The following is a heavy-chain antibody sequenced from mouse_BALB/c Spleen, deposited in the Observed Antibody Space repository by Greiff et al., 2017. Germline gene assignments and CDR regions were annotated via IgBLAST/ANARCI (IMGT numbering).Heavy chain of an antibody. V-gene: IGHV2-6-7*01. CDR1: GFSLTGYG. Sequence: QVQLKESGPGLVAPSQSLSITCTVSGFSLTGYGVNWVRQPPGKGLEWLGMIWGDGSTDYNSALKSRLSISKDNSKSQVFLKMNSLQTDDTARYYCARDIYYYGSSYVDYAMDYWGQGTSVTVSS. D-gene: IGHD1-1*01. J-gene: IGHJ4*01. CDR2: IWGDGST. CDR3: ARDIYYYGSSYVDYAMDY.